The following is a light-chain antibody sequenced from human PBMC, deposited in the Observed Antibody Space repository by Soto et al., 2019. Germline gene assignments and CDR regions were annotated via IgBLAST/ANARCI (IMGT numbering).Light chain of an antibody. CDR1: SSDVGGYNY. Sequence: QSALTQPASVSGSPGQSITISCTGTSSDVGGYNYLSWYQQHPGKAPRVMIYEVSNRPSGVSNLFSGSKSGNTASLTISGLQAEDEADYFCSSYTTSGTPVFGGGTKVIVL. V-gene: IGLV2-14*01. J-gene: IGLJ3*02. CDR3: SSYTTSGTPV. CDR2: EVS.